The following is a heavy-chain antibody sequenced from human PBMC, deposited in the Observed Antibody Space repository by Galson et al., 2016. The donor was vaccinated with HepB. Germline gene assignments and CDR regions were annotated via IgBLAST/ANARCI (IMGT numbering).Heavy chain of an antibody. CDR2: INHNGGT. CDR3: ARRPLSFWSGYYEY. J-gene: IGHJ4*02. Sequence: SETLSLTCGVSGGSFTIYYWTWIRQPPGKGLEWIGEINHNGGTKYSPSLKSRVTMSVDTSKNQFSLNLTSVTAADTAVYYCARRPLSFWSGYYEYWGQGTLVTVSS. D-gene: IGHD3-3*01. CDR1: GGSFTIYY. V-gene: IGHV4-34*01.